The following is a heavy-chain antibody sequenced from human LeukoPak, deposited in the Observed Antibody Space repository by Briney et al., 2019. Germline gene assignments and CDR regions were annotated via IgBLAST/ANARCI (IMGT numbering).Heavy chain of an antibody. CDR1: GLTFSNTW. V-gene: IGHV3-15*01. Sequence: PGGSPRLSCAASGLTFSNTWMSWVRQAPGKGLEWVGRIKSKTDGGTTDYAAPVKGRFTISRDDSKNTLYLQMNSLKTEDTAVYYCTTQTRWELNPLDYWGQGTLVTVSS. CDR2: IKSKTDGGTT. J-gene: IGHJ4*02. D-gene: IGHD1-26*01. CDR3: TTQTRWELNPLDY.